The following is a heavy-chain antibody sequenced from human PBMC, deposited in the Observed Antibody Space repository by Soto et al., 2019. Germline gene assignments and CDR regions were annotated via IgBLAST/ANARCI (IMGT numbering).Heavy chain of an antibody. J-gene: IGHJ4*02. CDR1: GGYFSGYY. V-gene: IGHV4-34*01. CDR3: ARGRKGFSSSCYVD. Sequence: QVQLQPWGAGLLKPSETLSLTCAVYGGYFSGYYWTWIRQPPVKGLEWIGEINDSGGTDYKPSLNSRVTISLATSKNQLALKLSSVTAADTAVYYCARGRKGFSSSCYVDWGQGTLVTVSS. D-gene: IGHD6-13*01. CDR2: INDSGGT.